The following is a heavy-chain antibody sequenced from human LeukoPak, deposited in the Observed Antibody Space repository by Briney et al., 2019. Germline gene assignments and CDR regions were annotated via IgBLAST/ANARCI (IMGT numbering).Heavy chain of an antibody. CDR1: GGSISSYY. J-gene: IGHJ4*02. Sequence: KPSETLSLTCTVSGGSISSYYWSWIRQPPGKGLEWIGYIYYSGSTSYNPSLKSRVTISVDTSKIQFSLKLSSVTAADTAVYYCARGYSGSYGRFDYWGQGTLVTVSS. CDR3: ARGYSGSYGRFDY. D-gene: IGHD1-26*01. V-gene: IGHV4-59*01. CDR2: IYYSGST.